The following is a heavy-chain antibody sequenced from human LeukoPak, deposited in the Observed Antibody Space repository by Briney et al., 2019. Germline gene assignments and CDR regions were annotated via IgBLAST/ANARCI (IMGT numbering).Heavy chain of an antibody. D-gene: IGHD2-21*01. V-gene: IGHV1-69*05. CDR1: GCTFSSYA. Sequence: SVKVSCKASGCTFSSYAISWVRQAPGQGLEWMGRIIPIFGTANYAQKFQGRVTITTDESTSTAYMELSSLRSEDTAVYYCARVVGAYSGGDCYPFDYWAQGTLVTVSS. CDR3: ARVVGAYSGGDCYPFDY. J-gene: IGHJ4*02. CDR2: IIPIFGTA.